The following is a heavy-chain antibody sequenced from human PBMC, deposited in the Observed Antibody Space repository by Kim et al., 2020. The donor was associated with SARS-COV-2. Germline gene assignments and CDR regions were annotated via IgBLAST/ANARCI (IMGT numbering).Heavy chain of an antibody. CDR2: INHSGST. Sequence: SETLSLTCAVYGGSFSGYYWSWIRQPPGKGLEWIGEINHSGSTNYNPSLKSRVTISVDTSKNQFSLKLSSVTAADTAVYYCARGITMVRGVICDYWGQGT. J-gene: IGHJ4*02. D-gene: IGHD3-10*01. CDR1: GGSFSGYY. V-gene: IGHV4-34*01. CDR3: ARGITMVRGVICDY.